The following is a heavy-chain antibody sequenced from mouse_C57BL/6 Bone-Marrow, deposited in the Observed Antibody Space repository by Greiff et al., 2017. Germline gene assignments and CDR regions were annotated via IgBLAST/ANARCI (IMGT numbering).Heavy chain of an antibody. CDR3: ARKGGLTTVGGDGYFDV. J-gene: IGHJ1*03. V-gene: IGHV1-9*01. CDR2: ILPVSGST. D-gene: IGHD1-1*01. Sequence: VQLQQSGAELMKPGASVKLSCKATGYTFTGYWIEWVKQRPGHGLEWIGEILPVSGSTNYNEKFKGKATFTADTSSNTAYMQLSSLTTEDSAIYYCARKGGLTTVGGDGYFDVWGTGTTVTVSS. CDR1: GYTFTGYW.